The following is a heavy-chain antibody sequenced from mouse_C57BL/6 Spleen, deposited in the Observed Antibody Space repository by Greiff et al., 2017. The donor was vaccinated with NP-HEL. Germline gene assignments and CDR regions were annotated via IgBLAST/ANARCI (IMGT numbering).Heavy chain of an antibody. Sequence: VQLQESGAELVRPGASVKLSCKASGYTFTDYYINWVKQRPGQGLEWIARIYPGSGNTYYNEKFKGKATLTAEKSSSTAYMQLSSLTSEDSAVYFCARHDYDWYFDVWGTGTTVTVSS. CDR3: ARHDYDWYFDV. V-gene: IGHV1-76*01. J-gene: IGHJ1*03. CDR1: GYTFTDYY. CDR2: IYPGSGNT. D-gene: IGHD2-4*01.